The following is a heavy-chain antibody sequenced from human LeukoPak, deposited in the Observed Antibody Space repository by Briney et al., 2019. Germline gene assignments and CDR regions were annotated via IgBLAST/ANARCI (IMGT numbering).Heavy chain of an antibody. CDR2: IYYSGST. CDR1: GGSISSSSYY. Sequence: SETLSLTCTVSGGSISSSSYYWSWIRQPPGKGLEWIGYIYYSGSTNYNPSLKSRVTISVDTSKNQFSLKLSSVTAADTAVYYCARATFKTTVTSSFDYWGQGTLVTVSS. D-gene: IGHD4-17*01. V-gene: IGHV4-61*01. J-gene: IGHJ4*02. CDR3: ARATFKTTVTSSFDY.